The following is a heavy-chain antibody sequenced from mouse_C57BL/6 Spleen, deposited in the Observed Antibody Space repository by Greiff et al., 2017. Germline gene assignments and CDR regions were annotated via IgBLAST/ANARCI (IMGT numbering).Heavy chain of an antibody. J-gene: IGHJ2*01. D-gene: IGHD2-1*01. CDR1: GYSFTGYF. CDR2: INPYNGDT. Sequence: VQLKESGPELVKPGDSVKISCKASGYSFTGYFMNWVMQSHGKTLERIGRINPYNGDTFYNQKFKGKATLTVDKSSSTAHMELRSLTSEDSAVYYCARSGQDGKPYFDYWGQGTTLTVSS. V-gene: IGHV1-20*01. CDR3: ARSGQDGKPYFDY.